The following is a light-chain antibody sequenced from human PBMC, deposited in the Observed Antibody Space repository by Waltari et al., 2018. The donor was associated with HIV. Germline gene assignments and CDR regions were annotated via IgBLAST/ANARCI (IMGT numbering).Light chain of an antibody. CDR2: EVS. CDR3: CSYAGSSTLV. J-gene: IGLJ3*02. V-gene: IGLV2-23*02. CDR1: SRDVGSYNL. Sequence: QSALTQPASVSGSPGQSITISCTGTSRDVGSYNLVSWYQQHPGKAPKLIIYEVSKRPSGVSNRFSGSKSGNTASLTISGLQAEEEADYYCCSYAGSSTLVFGGGTKLTVL.